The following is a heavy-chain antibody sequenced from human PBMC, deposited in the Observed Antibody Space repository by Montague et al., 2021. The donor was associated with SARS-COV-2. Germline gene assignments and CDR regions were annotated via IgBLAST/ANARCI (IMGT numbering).Heavy chain of an antibody. CDR2: IYYSGST. CDR3: ARGYSGYDDPTGFDP. D-gene: IGHD5-12*01. Sequence: SETLSLTCTVPGGSISSSSYYWGWIRQPPGKGLEWIGSIYYSGSTYYNPSLKSRVTISVDTPKNKFSLKLSSVTAADTAVYYCARGYSGYDDPTGFDPWGQGTLVTVSS. J-gene: IGHJ5*02. CDR1: GGSISSSSYY. V-gene: IGHV4-39*01.